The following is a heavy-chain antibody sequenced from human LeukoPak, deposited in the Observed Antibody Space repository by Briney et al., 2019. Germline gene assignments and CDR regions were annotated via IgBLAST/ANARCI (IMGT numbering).Heavy chain of an antibody. CDR2: INHSGST. D-gene: IGHD2-21*02. CDR3: ARLVVVVTAIHDAFDI. CDR1: GGSFSGYY. Sequence: PSETLSLTCAVYGGSFSGYYWSWIRQPPGKGLEWIGEINHSGSTNYNPSLKSRVTISVDTSKNQFSLKLSSVTAADTAVYYCARLVVVVTAIHDAFDIWGQGTVVTVSS. V-gene: IGHV4-34*01. J-gene: IGHJ3*02.